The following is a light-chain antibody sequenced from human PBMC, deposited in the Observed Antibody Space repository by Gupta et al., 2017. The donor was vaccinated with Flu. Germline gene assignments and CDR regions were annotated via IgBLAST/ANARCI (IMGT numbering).Light chain of an antibody. Sequence: IQMTQSPSSVSASIRDRVTITCRASQGISTWLAWHQQKPRKAPKVLIFGASHLQPGIPSRFSGNGSGTDFTLTITSLQPEDFATYYCQQAQSFPLTFGQGTRLDIK. CDR3: QQAQSFPLT. CDR1: QGISTW. CDR2: GAS. V-gene: IGKV1-12*01. J-gene: IGKJ5*01.